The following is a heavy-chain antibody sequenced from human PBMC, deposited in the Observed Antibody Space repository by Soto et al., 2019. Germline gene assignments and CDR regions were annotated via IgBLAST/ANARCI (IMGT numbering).Heavy chain of an antibody. CDR3: ASLAIGTIIRGAPDF. D-gene: IGHD3-10*01. J-gene: IGHJ4*02. V-gene: IGHV3-11*01. CDR1: GFTFSDYY. CDR2: ISSGGSSI. Sequence: VQLLESGGALVQPGGSLRLSCAASGFTFSDYYMTWIRQAPGKGLEWVSYISSGGSSIYYADSVKGRFTISRDNAKNSLYLQMNSLRAEDTAMYYCASLAIGTIIRGAPDFWGQGTLVTVSS.